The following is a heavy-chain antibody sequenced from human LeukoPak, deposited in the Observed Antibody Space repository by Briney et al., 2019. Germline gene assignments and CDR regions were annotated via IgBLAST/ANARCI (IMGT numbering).Heavy chain of an antibody. CDR3: AREPGVAEAGRNWFDP. D-gene: IGHD6-13*01. CDR2: ISSNSSTI. Sequence: GGSLRLSCAASGFTFSSYSMNWVRQAPGKGLEWVSYISSNSSTIYYADSVKGRFTISRDNAKNSLYLQMNSLRAEDTAVYYCAREPGVAEAGRNWFDPWGQGTLVTVSS. V-gene: IGHV3-48*01. CDR1: GFTFSSYS. J-gene: IGHJ5*02.